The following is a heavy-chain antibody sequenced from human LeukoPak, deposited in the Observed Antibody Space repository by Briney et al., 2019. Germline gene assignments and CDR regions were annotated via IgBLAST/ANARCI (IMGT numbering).Heavy chain of an antibody. V-gene: IGHV1-24*01. CDR1: GYTLTELS. CDR2: FDPEDGET. J-gene: IGHJ4*02. D-gene: IGHD3-3*01. Sequence: ASVKVSCKVSGYTLTELSMHWVRQAPGKGLEWMGGFDPEDGETIYAQKFQGRVTMTEDTSTDTAYMELSSLRSEDTAVYYCATWSHDFWSGPRLKFDYWGQGTLVTVSS. CDR3: ATWSHDFWSGPRLKFDY.